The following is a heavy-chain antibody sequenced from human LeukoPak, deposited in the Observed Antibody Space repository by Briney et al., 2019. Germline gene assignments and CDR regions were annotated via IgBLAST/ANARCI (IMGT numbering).Heavy chain of an antibody. Sequence: GESLKISCKGSGYSFTSYWIGWVRQMPGKGLEWMGIIYPGDSDTRYSPSFQGQVTISADKSISTAYLQWSSLKASDTAMYYCARATMVRGVIRYGMDVWGQGTTVTVSS. D-gene: IGHD3-10*01. CDR1: GYSFTSYW. V-gene: IGHV5-51*01. J-gene: IGHJ6*02. CDR2: IYPGDSDT. CDR3: ARATMVRGVIRYGMDV.